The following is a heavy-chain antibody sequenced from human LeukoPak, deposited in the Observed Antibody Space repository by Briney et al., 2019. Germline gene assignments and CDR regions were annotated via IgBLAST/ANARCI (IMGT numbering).Heavy chain of an antibody. CDR1: GYTFTSYY. J-gene: IGHJ4*02. CDR2: INPSGGST. D-gene: IGHD6-13*01. CDR3: ARRGYSSGWYPYFDY. Sequence: ASVKVSCKASGYTFTSYYMHWVRQAPGQGLEWMGIINPSGGSTTYAQKFQGRVTVTMDTSTSTVYMELSSLRSEDTAMYYCARRGYSSGWYPYFDYWGQGTLVTVSS. V-gene: IGHV1-46*01.